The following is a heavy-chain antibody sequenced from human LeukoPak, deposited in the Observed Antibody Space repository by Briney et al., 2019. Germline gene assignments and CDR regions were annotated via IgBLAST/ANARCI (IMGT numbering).Heavy chain of an antibody. CDR1: GGTFSSDA. CDR2: IIPILGIA. D-gene: IGHD5-24*01. V-gene: IGHV1-69*04. Sequence: GASVKVSCKASGGTFSSDAISWVRQAPGQGLEWMGRIIPILGIANYAQKFQGRVTITADKSTSTAYMELSSLRSEDTAVYYCARGSVGWLQLPDYWGQGTLVTVSS. CDR3: ARGSVGWLQLPDY. J-gene: IGHJ4*02.